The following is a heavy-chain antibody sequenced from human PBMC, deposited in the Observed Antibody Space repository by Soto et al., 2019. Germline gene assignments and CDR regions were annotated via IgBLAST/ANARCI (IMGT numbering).Heavy chain of an antibody. CDR2: IYYSGST. CDR1: GGYISSYY. CDR3: ARVSDGMDV. V-gene: IGHV4-59*01. J-gene: IGHJ6*02. Sequence: PLETMSLSCTVSGGYISSYYWSWIRQPPGKGLEWIGYIYYSGSTNYNPSLKSRVTISVDTSKNQFSLKLSSVTAADTAVYYCARVSDGMDVWGQGTTVTVSS. D-gene: IGHD3-10*01.